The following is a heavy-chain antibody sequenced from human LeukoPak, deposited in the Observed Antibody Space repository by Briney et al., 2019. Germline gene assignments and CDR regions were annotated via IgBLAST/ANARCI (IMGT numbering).Heavy chain of an antibody. D-gene: IGHD2-2*01. CDR3: ARGREYCSSTSCRDAFDI. CDR1: GFTFSSYG. CDR2: IWYDGSNK. J-gene: IGHJ3*02. Sequence: GGSLRLSCAASGFTFSSYGMHWVRQAPGKGLEWVAVIWYDGSNKYYADSVKGRFTISRDNSKNTLYLQMNSLRAEDTAVYYCARGREYCSSTSCRDAFDIWGLGAMVTVSS. V-gene: IGHV3-33*01.